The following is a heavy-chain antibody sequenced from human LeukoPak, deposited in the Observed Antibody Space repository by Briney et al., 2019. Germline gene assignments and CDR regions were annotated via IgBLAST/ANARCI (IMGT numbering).Heavy chain of an antibody. J-gene: IGHJ4*02. CDR3: AREGVVRAHFDY. V-gene: IGHV1-24*01. Sequence: ASVRVSCKVSGYTLTELSMHWVRQAPGKGLEWMGGFDPEDGETIYAQKFQGRVTMTEDASTDTAYMELSSLRSEDTAVYYCAREGVVRAHFDYWGQGTLVTISS. CDR2: FDPEDGET. CDR1: GYTLTELS. D-gene: IGHD3-22*01.